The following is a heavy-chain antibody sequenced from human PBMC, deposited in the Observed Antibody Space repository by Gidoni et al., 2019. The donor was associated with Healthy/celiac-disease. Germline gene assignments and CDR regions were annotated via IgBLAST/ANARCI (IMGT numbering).Heavy chain of an antibody. J-gene: IGHJ4*02. CDR1: GGTFSSYA. Sequence: QVQLVQSGAEVKKPGSSVKVSCKASGGTFSSYAISWVRQAPGQGLEWMGRIIPIFGIANYAQKFQGRVTITADKSTSTAYMELSSLRSEDTAVYYCAREKYYYDSSGYFYDYWGQGTLVTVPS. CDR2: IIPIFGIA. CDR3: AREKYYYDSSGYFYDY. D-gene: IGHD3-22*01. V-gene: IGHV1-69*04.